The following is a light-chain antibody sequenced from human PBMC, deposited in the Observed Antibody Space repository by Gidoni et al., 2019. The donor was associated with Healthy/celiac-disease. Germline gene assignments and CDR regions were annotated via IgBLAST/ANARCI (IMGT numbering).Light chain of an antibody. V-gene: IGKV3-11*01. CDR2: DAS. Sequence: EIVLTQSPATLSLSPGERATLSCRASQSVSSYLAWYQQKPGQAPRLLIYDASNRATGIPARFSGSGSGTDFTLTISSLEPEDFAVYYCQQRSNWPRTYTFXXXTKLEIK. J-gene: IGKJ2*01. CDR3: QQRSNWPRTYT. CDR1: QSVSSY.